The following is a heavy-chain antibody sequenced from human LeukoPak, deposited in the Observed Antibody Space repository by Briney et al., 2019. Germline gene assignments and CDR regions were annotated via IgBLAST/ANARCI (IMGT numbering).Heavy chain of an antibody. J-gene: IGHJ6*04. D-gene: IGHD3-10*01. CDR3: ARGVWVTMVRGAYKDRWYYYYGMDA. V-gene: IGHV1-18*01. CDR1: GYTFTSYG. CDR2: ISAYNGNT. Sequence: ASVKVSCKASGYTFTSYGISWVRQAPGQGLEWMGWISAYNGNTNYAQKLQGRVTMTTDTSTSTAYMELRSLRSDDTAVYYCARGVWVTMVRGAYKDRWYYYYGMDAWGKGTTVTVSS.